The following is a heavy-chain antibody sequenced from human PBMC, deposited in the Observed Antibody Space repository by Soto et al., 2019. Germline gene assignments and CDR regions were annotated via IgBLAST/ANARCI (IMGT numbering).Heavy chain of an antibody. CDR3: ARDSYGSAINDY. CDR1: GFTCSSYS. J-gene: IGHJ4*02. D-gene: IGHD3-10*01. Sequence: EVQLVESGGGLGQPGGSLRLSCAASGFTCSSYSMNWVRQAPGTGLEWVSYISSSSSTIYYADSVKGRFTISRDNAKNSLDLQMNSLTAEDTAVYYCARDSYGSAINDYWGQGTLVTVSS. V-gene: IGHV3-48*01. CDR2: ISSSSSTI.